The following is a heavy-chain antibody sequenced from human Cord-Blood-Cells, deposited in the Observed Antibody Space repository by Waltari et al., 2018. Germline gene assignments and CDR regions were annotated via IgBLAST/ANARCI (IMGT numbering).Heavy chain of an antibody. CDR2: TYYRAKWYN. CDR1: GDRVSSNSAA. D-gene: IGHD6-19*01. Sequence: QVQLQQSGPGLVKPSQTLSLTCAISGDRVSSNSAAWNWIRQSPSRGLEWLGRTYYRAKWYNDYAVAVRSRITINPDTSKNQFSLQLNSVTPEDTAVYYCARGFGWGNGIFDYWGQGTLVTVSS. V-gene: IGHV6-1*01. CDR3: ARGFGWGNGIFDY. J-gene: IGHJ4*02.